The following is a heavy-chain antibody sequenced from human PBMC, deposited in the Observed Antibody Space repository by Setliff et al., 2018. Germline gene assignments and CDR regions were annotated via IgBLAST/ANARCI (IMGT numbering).Heavy chain of an antibody. CDR3: ARAPSVELVTIRTNSWFTY. CDR1: GYTFRNYA. CDR2: ISVYNGDT. Sequence: ASVKVSCKASGYTFRNYAFAWVRQAPGQGLEWVGWISVYNGDTNYAQKFQGKVTLTTDTSTSTAYMELRSLTSDDSAFYYCARAPSVELVTIRTNSWFTYWGQGTLVTVSS. J-gene: IGHJ4*02. V-gene: IGHV1-18*01. D-gene: IGHD5-18*01.